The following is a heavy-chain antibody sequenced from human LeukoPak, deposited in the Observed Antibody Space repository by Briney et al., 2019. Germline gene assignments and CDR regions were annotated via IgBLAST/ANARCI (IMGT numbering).Heavy chain of an antibody. D-gene: IGHD3-22*01. J-gene: IGHJ4*02. CDR1: GFTFSSYA. Sequence: PGGSLRLSCAASGFTFSSYAMHCVRQAPGKGLEWVAVISYDGSNKYYADSVKGRFTISRDNSKNTLYLQMNSLRAEDTAVYYCARRMYYYDSSGYYYPYFDYWGQGTLVTVSS. CDR3: ARRMYYYDSSGYYYPYFDY. CDR2: ISYDGSNK. V-gene: IGHV3-30-3*01.